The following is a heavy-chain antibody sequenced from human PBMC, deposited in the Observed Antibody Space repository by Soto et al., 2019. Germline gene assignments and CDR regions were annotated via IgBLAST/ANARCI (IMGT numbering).Heavy chain of an antibody. D-gene: IGHD2-21*02. V-gene: IGHV3-30*18. Sequence: GASLRLSCAASGFTFSSYAMSWVRQAPGKRLEWVAVISYDGSNKYYADSVKGRFTISRDNSKNTLYLQMNSLRAEDTAVYYCAKELLAYCGGDCYSPLDYWGQGTLVTVSS. CDR1: GFTFSSYA. CDR3: AKELLAYCGGDCYSPLDY. CDR2: ISYDGSNK. J-gene: IGHJ4*02.